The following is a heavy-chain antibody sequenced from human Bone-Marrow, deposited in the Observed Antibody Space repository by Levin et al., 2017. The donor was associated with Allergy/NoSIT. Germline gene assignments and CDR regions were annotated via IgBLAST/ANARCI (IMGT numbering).Heavy chain of an antibody. D-gene: IGHD3-10*01. V-gene: IGHV4-34*01. J-gene: IGHJ4*02. Sequence: GSLRLSCAVYGGSFSGYYWSWIRQPPGKGLEWIGEINHSGSTNYNPSLKSRVTISVDTSKNQFSLKLSSVTAADTAVYSCARAVRITMVRGVTTRQYYFDYWGQGTLVTVSS. CDR3: ARAVRITMVRGVTTRQYYFDY. CDR2: INHSGST. CDR1: GGSFSGYY.